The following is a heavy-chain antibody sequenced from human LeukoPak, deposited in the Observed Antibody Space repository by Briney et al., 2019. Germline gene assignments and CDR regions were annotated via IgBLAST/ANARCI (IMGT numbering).Heavy chain of an antibody. CDR1: GYSISSGYY. CDR3: ARGAYITMIVVVDYYFDY. V-gene: IGHV4-38-2*02. D-gene: IGHD3-22*01. Sequence: PSETLSLTCTVSGYSISSGYYWGWIRQPPGKGLEWIGSIYHSGSTYYNPSLKSRVTISVDTSKNQFSLKLSSVTAADTAVYYCARGAYITMIVVVDYYFDYWAREPWSPSPQ. J-gene: IGHJ4*02. CDR2: IYHSGST.